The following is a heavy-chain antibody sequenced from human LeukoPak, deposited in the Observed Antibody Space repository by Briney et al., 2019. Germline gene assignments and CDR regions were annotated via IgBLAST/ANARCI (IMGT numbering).Heavy chain of an antibody. CDR3: ARYGDGNNFDY. J-gene: IGHJ4*02. CDR1: GGSISSGGYS. Sequence: PSQTLSLTCAVSGGSISSGGYSWSWIRQPPGKGLEWIGYIYHSGSTYYNPSLKSRVTISVDRSKNQFSLKLSSVTAADTAVYYCARYGDGNNFDYWGQGTLVTVSS. D-gene: IGHD4-17*01. CDR2: IYHSGST. V-gene: IGHV4-30-2*01.